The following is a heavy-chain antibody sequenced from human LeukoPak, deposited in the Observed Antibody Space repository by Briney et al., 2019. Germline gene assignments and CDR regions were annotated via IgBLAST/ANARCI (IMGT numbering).Heavy chain of an antibody. CDR3: ARRRWLQLVHYFDY. CDR2: IYWDDDK. Sequence: SGPTLVKPTQTLTLTCTFSGFSLSTSGVGVGWSRQPPGKALEWLALIYWDDDKRYSPSLKSRLTITKDTSKNQVVLTMTNMDPVDTGTYYCARRRWLQLVHYFDYGGQGTLVTVSS. J-gene: IGHJ4*02. CDR1: GFSLSTSGVG. D-gene: IGHD5-24*01. V-gene: IGHV2-5*02.